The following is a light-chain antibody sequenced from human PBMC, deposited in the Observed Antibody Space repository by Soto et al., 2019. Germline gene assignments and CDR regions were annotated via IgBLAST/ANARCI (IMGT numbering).Light chain of an antibody. V-gene: IGKV3-20*01. J-gene: IGKJ1*01. CDR1: QSVSSSY. CDR3: QQYGSSPPP. Sequence: EIVLTQSPGTLSLSPGERATLSCRASQSVSSSYLAWYQQKPGQAPRLLFYGASSRATGIPDRFGGSGSGPAFTVTFSTLELKDFAVYYFQQYGSSPPPFGQGTKVEIK. CDR2: GAS.